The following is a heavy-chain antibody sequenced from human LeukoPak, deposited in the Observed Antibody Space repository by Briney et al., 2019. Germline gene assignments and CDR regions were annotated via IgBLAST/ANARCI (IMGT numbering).Heavy chain of an antibody. Sequence: GGSLRLSCAASGFTFSSYWMSWVRQAPGKGLEWVSAISGSGGSTYYADSVKGRFTISRDNSKNTLYLQMNSLRAEDTAVYYCAKLGCSSTTEVQAYDYWGQGTLVTVSS. CDR2: ISGSGGST. V-gene: IGHV3-23*01. CDR1: GFTFSSYW. D-gene: IGHD2-2*01. J-gene: IGHJ4*02. CDR3: AKLGCSSTTEVQAYDY.